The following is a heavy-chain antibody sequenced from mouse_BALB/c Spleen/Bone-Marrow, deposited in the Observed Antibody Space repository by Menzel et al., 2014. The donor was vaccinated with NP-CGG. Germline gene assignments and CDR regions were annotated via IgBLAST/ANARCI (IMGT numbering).Heavy chain of an antibody. CDR3: ARGGISVDY. J-gene: IGHJ2*01. CDR1: GYAFSVYW. CDR2: IYPGDGDT. V-gene: IGHV1-80*01. Sequence: VQLQQSGAELVRPGSLVKISCKASGYAFSVYWMNWVKQRPGQGLEWIGQIYPGDGDTNYNGKFKGRATLTADKSSNTAYMQLSSLTSEDSAVYFCARGGISVDYWGQGTTLTVSS.